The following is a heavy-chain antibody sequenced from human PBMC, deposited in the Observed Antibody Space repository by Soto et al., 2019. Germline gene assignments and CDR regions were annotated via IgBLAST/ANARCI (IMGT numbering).Heavy chain of an antibody. V-gene: IGHV4-34*01. CDR3: ARLAHSSGWLTIIDY. J-gene: IGHJ4*02. D-gene: IGHD6-19*01. Sequence: PSETLSLTCAVYGGSFSGYYWSWIRQPPGKGLEWIGEINHSGSTNYNPSLKSRVTISVDTSKNQFSLKLSSVTAADTAVYYCARLAHSSGWLTIIDYWGQGTLVTVSS. CDR2: INHSGST. CDR1: GGSFSGYY.